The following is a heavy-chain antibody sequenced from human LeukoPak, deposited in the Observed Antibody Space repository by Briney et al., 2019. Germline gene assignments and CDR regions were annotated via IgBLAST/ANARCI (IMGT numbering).Heavy chain of an antibody. V-gene: IGHV4-59*12. CDR1: GASITNYY. Sequence: PSETLSLTCTVSGASITNYYWSWIRQPPGKGLEWIGYIYYSGSTNYNPSLNSRVTISIDKSNNQFSLKVNSVTAGDTAVYYCARDRGYLDGFDIWGQGTMVTVSS. D-gene: IGHD3-10*01. CDR3: ARDRGYLDGFDI. J-gene: IGHJ3*02. CDR2: IYYSGST.